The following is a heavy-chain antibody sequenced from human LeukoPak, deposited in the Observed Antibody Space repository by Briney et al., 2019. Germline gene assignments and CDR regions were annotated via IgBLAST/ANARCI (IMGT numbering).Heavy chain of an antibody. CDR1: GYTFTSYY. D-gene: IGHD6-13*01. Sequence: GASVKVSCKASGYTFTSYYMHWVRQAPGQGLEWMGIINPSGGSTSYAQKFQGRVTMTRDTSTSTVYMELSSLRSEDTAVYYCATDSSRIPGDYWGQGTLVTVSS. V-gene: IGHV1-46*01. J-gene: IGHJ4*02. CDR2: INPSGGST. CDR3: ATDSSRIPGDY.